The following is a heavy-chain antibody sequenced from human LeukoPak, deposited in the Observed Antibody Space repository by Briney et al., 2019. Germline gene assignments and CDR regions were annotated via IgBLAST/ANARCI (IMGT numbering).Heavy chain of an antibody. D-gene: IGHD6-19*01. J-gene: IGHJ4*02. CDR1: GFTFSSYA. CDR3: LLIAVAGTVDY. Sequence: PGGSLRLSCAASGFTFSSYAVSWVRQAPGGGLEPGSAISGSGGSTYYADSVKGRFTISRDNSKNTLYLQMNSLRAEDTAVYYCLLIAVAGTVDYWGQGTLVTVSS. CDR2: ISGSGGST. V-gene: IGHV3-23*01.